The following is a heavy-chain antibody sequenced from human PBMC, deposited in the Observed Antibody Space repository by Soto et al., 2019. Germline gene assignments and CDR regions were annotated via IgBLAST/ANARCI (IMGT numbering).Heavy chain of an antibody. Sequence: GGSLRLSCAASGFTFSSYSMNWVRQAPGKGLEWVSSISSSSSYIYYADSVKGRFTISRDNAKNSLYLQMNSLRAEDTAVYYCARDRVVVVPAGQFDPWGQGTLVTVSS. J-gene: IGHJ5*02. D-gene: IGHD2-2*01. CDR3: ARDRVVVVPAGQFDP. CDR2: ISSSSSYI. CDR1: GFTFSSYS. V-gene: IGHV3-21*01.